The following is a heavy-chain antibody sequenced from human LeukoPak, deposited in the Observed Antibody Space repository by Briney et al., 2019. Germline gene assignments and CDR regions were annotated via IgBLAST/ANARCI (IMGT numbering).Heavy chain of an antibody. CDR1: GGSISSYY. Sequence: SETLSLTCTVSGGSISSYYWSWIRQPAGKGLEWIGLIYTSGSTKYNPSLKSRVNISVDTSKNQFSLKLSSVTAADTAVYYCARVLRYFDWLLYDDAFDIWGQGTMVTVSS. J-gene: IGHJ3*02. D-gene: IGHD3-9*01. CDR3: ARVLRYFDWLLYDDAFDI. V-gene: IGHV4-4*07. CDR2: IYTSGST.